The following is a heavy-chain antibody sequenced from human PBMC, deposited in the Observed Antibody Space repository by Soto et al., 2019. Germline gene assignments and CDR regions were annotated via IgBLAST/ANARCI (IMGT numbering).Heavy chain of an antibody. CDR3: ARLSYCSSTSCYPTDY. D-gene: IGHD2-2*01. CDR1: SGSISSSNW. CDR2: IYHSGST. V-gene: IGHV4-4*02. Sequence: QVQLQESGPGLVKPSGTLSLTCAVSSGSISSSNWWSWVRQPPGKGLEWIGEIYHSGSTNYNPSLKSRVTISVHKSKNQFSLKLSSVTAADTAVYYCARLSYCSSTSCYPTDYWGQGTLVTVSS. J-gene: IGHJ4*02.